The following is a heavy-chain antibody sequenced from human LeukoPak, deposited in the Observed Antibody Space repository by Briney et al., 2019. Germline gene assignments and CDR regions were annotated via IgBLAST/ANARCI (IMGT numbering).Heavy chain of an antibody. V-gene: IGHV1-18*01. CDR2: ISAYNGNT. CDR3: ARGWGQWLVF. J-gene: IGHJ4*02. D-gene: IGHD6-19*01. Sequence: GASAKVSCKASGYTFTSYAMNWVRQAPGQGLEWMGWISAYNGNTNYAQKLQGRVTMTTDTSTSTAYMELRSLRSDDTAVYYCARGWGQWLVFWGQGTLVTVSS. CDR1: GYTFTSYA.